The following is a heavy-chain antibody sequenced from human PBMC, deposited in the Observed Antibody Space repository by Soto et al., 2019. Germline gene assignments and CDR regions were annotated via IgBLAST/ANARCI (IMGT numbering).Heavy chain of an antibody. D-gene: IGHD3-10*01. CDR3: ARMKSDSGSYYNRFDP. CDR1: GYTFSNYN. V-gene: IGHV1-8*01. Sequence: ASVKVSCKASGYTFSNYNLNWVRQATGQGLEWLGWINPNTGNTGYTQAFQGRVSMTSDTSISTAYLELTSLRSEDTAVYYCARMKSDSGSYYNRFDPWGQGTLVTVS. J-gene: IGHJ5*02. CDR2: INPNTGNT.